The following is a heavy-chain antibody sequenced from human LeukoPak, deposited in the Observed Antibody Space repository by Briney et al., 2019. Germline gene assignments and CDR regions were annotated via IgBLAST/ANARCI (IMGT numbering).Heavy chain of an antibody. CDR1: GGSIGSSNW. V-gene: IGHV4-4*02. CDR2: IYHSGST. Sequence: PSETLSLTCAVSGGSIGSSNWWSRVRQPPGKGLEWIGEIYHSGSTNYNPSLKSRVTISVDKSKNQFSLKLSSVTAADTPVYYCARDGGPGIAAAGGAFDIWGQGTMVTVSS. CDR3: ARDGGPGIAAAGGAFDI. D-gene: IGHD6-13*01. J-gene: IGHJ3*02.